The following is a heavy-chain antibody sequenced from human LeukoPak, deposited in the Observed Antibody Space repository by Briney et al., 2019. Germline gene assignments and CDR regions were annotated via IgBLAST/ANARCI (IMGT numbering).Heavy chain of an antibody. CDR2: IYYSGST. D-gene: IGHD3-3*01. CDR1: GGSISSYY. J-gene: IGHJ3*02. V-gene: IGHV4-59*01. CDR3: ARTFAIFGVSDAFDI. Sequence: SETLSLTCTVSGGSISSYYWSWIRQPPGKGLEWIGYIYYSGSTNYNPSLKSRVTISVDTSKNQFSLKLSSVTAADTAVYYCARTFAIFGVSDAFDIWGQGTMVTVSS.